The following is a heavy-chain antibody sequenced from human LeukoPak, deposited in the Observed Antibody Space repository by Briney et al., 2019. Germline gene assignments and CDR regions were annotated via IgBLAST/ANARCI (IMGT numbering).Heavy chain of an antibody. J-gene: IGHJ5*02. CDR1: GYTFTSYA. D-gene: IGHD3-22*01. Sequence: ASVKLSCKASGYTFTSYAMHWVRQAPGQRLEWMGWINACNGNTKYSQKFQGRVTITRDTSASTAYMELSSLRSEDTAVYYCARGMYYYDSSAHNWFDPWGQGTLVTVSS. CDR3: ARGMYYYDSSAHNWFDP. CDR2: INACNGNT. V-gene: IGHV1-3*01.